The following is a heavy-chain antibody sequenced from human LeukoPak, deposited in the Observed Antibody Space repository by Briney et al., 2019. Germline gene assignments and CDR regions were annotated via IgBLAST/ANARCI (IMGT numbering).Heavy chain of an antibody. CDR3: ARARYCSSTSCYDGMDV. CDR2: ISSSGSTI. V-gene: IGHV3-48*03. D-gene: IGHD2-2*01. Sequence: GGSLRLSCAASGFTFSSYEMNWVRRAPGKGLEWVSYISSSGSTIYYADSVKGRFTISRDNAKNSLYLQMNSLRAEDTAVYYCARARYCSSTSCYDGMDVWGQGTTVTVSS. J-gene: IGHJ6*02. CDR1: GFTFSSYE.